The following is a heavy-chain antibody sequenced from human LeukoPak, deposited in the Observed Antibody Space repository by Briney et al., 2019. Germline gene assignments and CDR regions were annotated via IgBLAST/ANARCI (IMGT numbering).Heavy chain of an antibody. J-gene: IGHJ4*02. CDR3: ARATYNSGYKIDY. CDR1: GFTFSLYE. Sequence: GGSLRLSCAASGFTFSLYEMNWVRRAPGKGPECISYISSGGPTIYYADSVKGRFTISRDNTKNSLYLQMTSLRVEDTAIYYCARATYNSGYKIDYWGQGSLVTVS. D-gene: IGHD6-19*01. CDR2: ISSGGPTI. V-gene: IGHV3-48*03.